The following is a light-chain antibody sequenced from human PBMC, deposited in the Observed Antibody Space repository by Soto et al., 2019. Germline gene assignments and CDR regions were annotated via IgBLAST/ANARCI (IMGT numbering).Light chain of an antibody. V-gene: IGLV7-46*01. J-gene: IGLJ1*01. CDR1: TGAVTNGHY. CDR3: LLFYNGPCV. CDR2: DTN. Sequence: QAVLAQDPSLTLSPGGTVTLTCGSSTGAVTNGHYPHWLQQKPGQAPRTLIYDTNNKPSWTPARFSGSLLGGKAALTLSGAQPEDEAEYYCLLFYNGPCVYGPGTKVTVL.